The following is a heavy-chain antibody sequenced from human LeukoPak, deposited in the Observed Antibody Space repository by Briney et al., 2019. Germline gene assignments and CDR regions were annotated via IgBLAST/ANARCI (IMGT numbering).Heavy chain of an antibody. CDR3: ARSIYGDYYFDY. Sequence: PSETLSLTCTVSGDSMTKNYWNWIRQTAGEGLEWIGRVYSSGGTNYNPSLKSRVTISVDKSKSQFSLKLSSVTAADTALYYCARSIYGDYYFDYWGQGTLSPSPQ. CDR1: GDSMTKNY. CDR2: VYSSGGT. D-gene: IGHD4-17*01. J-gene: IGHJ4*02. V-gene: IGHV4-4*07.